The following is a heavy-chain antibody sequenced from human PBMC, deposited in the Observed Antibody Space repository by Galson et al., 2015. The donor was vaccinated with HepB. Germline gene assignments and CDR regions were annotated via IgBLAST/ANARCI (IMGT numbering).Heavy chain of an antibody. Sequence: SMRLSCAASGFTFSSYSMNWVRQAPRKGLEWVSSISSSSSYIYYADSVKGRFTISRDNAKNSLYLQINSLRAEDTAVYYCANEGYSYAYSLGWGQGTLFTVSS. J-gene: IGHJ4*02. V-gene: IGHV3-21*04. CDR2: ISSSSSYI. CDR1: GFTFSSYS. CDR3: ANEGYSYAYSLG. D-gene: IGHD5-18*01.